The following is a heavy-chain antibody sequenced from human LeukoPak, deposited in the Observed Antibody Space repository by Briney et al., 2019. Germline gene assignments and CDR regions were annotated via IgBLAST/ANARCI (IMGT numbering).Heavy chain of an antibody. CDR1: GFTFYNYG. CDR2: ISGSGDAT. V-gene: IGHV3-23*01. Sequence: PGGSLRLSCAASGFTFYNYGMRWVRQAPGRGLEWVSTISGSGDATYYADSVKGRFTISRDNSKNTLFLQMNSLTAEDTAVYYCAKAGPYYSDSWGQGTLVTLSS. CDR3: AKAGPYYSDS. J-gene: IGHJ4*02.